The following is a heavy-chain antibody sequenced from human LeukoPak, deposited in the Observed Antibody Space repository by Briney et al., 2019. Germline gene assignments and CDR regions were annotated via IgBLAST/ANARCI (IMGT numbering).Heavy chain of an antibody. CDR3: ARHYNGCFLEWLDSSPAGKAPHYYYYMDV. V-gene: IGHV4-39*01. J-gene: IGHJ6*03. D-gene: IGHD3-3*01. CDR2: IYYSGST. Sequence: SETLSLTCTVSGGSISSSSYYWCWIRQPPGKGLEWIGSIYYSGSTYYNPSLKSRVTISVDTSKNQFSLKLSSVTAADTAVYYCARHYNGCFLEWLDSSPAGKAPHYYYYMDVWGKGTTVTVSS. CDR1: GGSISSSSYY.